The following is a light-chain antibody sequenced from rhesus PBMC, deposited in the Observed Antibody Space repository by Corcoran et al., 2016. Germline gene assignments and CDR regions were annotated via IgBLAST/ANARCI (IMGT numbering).Light chain of an antibody. CDR3: QHYYSTPFT. Sequence: DIQMTQSPSSLSASVGDRVTITCRASQGITNDLAWYQQKPGKTPKLLTDEASSLQSGIPSRFSGSVSGTDFTLTIRSLQSEHFATYYCQHYYSTPFTFGPGTKLDIK. CDR2: EAS. CDR1: QGITND. J-gene: IGKJ3*01. V-gene: IGKV1-25*01.